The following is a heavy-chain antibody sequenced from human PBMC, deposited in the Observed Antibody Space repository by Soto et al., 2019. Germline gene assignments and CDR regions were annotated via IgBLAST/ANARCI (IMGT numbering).Heavy chain of an antibody. Sequence: EVQLLESGGGWVQPGGSLRLSCAASGFTFSAYALSWVRQAPGKGLEWVSAISGTGPRTYYAASVQGRFTISRDSSRKTLFLQMNTLRAEDTAVYFCAIRIFGVEYWGQGTQVTVSS. V-gene: IGHV3-23*01. CDR1: GFTFSAYA. D-gene: IGHD3-3*01. CDR2: ISGTGPRT. CDR3: AIRIFGVEY. J-gene: IGHJ4*02.